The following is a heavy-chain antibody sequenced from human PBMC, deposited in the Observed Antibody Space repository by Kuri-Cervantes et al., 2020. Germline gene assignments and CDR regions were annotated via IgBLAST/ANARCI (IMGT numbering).Heavy chain of an antibody. J-gene: IGHJ5*02. D-gene: IGHD3-22*01. CDR1: GGSFSGYY. CDR2: ISHSGST. CDR3: ARRRGRGYYDSSGYWFDP. Sequence: SETLSLTCAVYGGSFSGYYWSWIRQPPGKGLEWIGEISHSGSTNYNPSLKSRVTISVDTSKNQFSLKLSSVTAADTAVYYCARRRGRGYYDSSGYWFDPWGQGTLVTVSS. V-gene: IGHV4-34*01.